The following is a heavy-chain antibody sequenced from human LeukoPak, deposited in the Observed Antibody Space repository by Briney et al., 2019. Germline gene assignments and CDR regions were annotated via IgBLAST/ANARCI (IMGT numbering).Heavy chain of an antibody. V-gene: IGHV4-39*07. CDR1: GGSISSSSYY. CDR3: ARGRPNYYDYYMDV. J-gene: IGHJ6*03. Sequence: SETLSLTCTVSGGSISSSSYYWGWIRQPPGKGLEWIGSIYYSGSTYYNPSLKSRVTISVDTSKNQFSQRVSSVTAADTAVYYCARGRPNYYDYYMDVWGKGTTVTVSS. CDR2: IYYSGST.